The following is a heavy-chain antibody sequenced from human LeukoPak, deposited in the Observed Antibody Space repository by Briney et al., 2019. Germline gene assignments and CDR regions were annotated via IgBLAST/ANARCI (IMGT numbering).Heavy chain of an antibody. CDR3: AKDLSSGWYLYFDY. CDR1: GFTFSNYA. Sequence: GGSLRLSCAASGFTFSNYAMSWVRQAPGKGLEWVSAISGSDGSTNYADSVKGRFTISRGNSKNTLYLQMNSLRAEDTAVYYCAKDLSSGWYLYFDYWGQGTLVTVSS. V-gene: IGHV3-23*01. D-gene: IGHD6-19*01. CDR2: ISGSDGST. J-gene: IGHJ4*02.